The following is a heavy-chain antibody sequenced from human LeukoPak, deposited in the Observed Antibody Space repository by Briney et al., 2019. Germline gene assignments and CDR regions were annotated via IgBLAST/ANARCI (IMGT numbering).Heavy chain of an antibody. Sequence: GESLKISCTGSGYSFTSYWIGWVRQMPGKGLEWMGILYPGDSDTRYSPSFQGQVTISADKSINTAYLQWTSLKASDTAMYYCAKRRSPALYDAFDMWGQGTRVTVSS. V-gene: IGHV5-51*01. CDR2: LYPGDSDT. D-gene: IGHD1-14*01. CDR1: GYSFTSYW. CDR3: AKRRSPALYDAFDM. J-gene: IGHJ3*02.